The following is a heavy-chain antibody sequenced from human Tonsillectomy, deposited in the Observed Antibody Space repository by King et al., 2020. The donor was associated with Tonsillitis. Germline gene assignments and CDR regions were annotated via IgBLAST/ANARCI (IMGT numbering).Heavy chain of an antibody. J-gene: IGHJ6*02. D-gene: IGHD3-22*01. Sequence: QLVQSGAEVKKPGSSVKVSCKASGNTFSSYAITWVRQAPGQGLEWMGGIIPMFGTASYAQKFQGRVTITADESTSTAYMEVSSLRSEDTAKYYCARALCYYDSSGSLMGRRYYDYGMDVWGQGTTVTVSS. CDR1: GNTFSSYA. CDR3: ARALCYYDSSGSLMGRRYYDYGMDV. V-gene: IGHV1-69*01. CDR2: IIPMFGTA.